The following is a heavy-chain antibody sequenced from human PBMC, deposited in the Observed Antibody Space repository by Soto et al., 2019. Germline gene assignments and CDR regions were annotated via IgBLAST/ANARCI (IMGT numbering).Heavy chain of an antibody. CDR3: ARFTRGSSGDY. J-gene: IGHJ4*02. V-gene: IGHV3-7*01. CDR1: GFTFNTYW. Sequence: PGGSLRLSCVASGFTFNTYWMSWVRHAPGKGLEWVANIKEDGSDKYYVDSVKGRFTISRDNAKNLLYLQMNSLGAGDTAMYYCARFTRGSSGDYWGQGTLVTVSS. D-gene: IGHD6-25*01. CDR2: IKEDGSDK.